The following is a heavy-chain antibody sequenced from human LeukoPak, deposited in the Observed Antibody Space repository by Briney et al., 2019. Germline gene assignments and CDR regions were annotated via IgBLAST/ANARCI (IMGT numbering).Heavy chain of an antibody. V-gene: IGHV4-4*07. CDR3: ASGSYYVEAFDI. CDR2: IYTSGST. D-gene: IGHD1-26*01. J-gene: IGHJ3*02. Sequence: KPSETLSLTCTVSGGSISIYYWSWIRQPAGKGLEWIGRIYTSGSTNYNPSLKSRVTMSVDTSKNQFSLKLSSVTAADTAVYYCASGSYYVEAFDIWGQGTMVTVSS. CDR1: GGSISIYY.